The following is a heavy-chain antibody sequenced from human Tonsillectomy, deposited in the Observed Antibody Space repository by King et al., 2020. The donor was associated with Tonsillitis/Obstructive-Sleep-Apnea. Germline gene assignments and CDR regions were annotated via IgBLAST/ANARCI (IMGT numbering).Heavy chain of an antibody. CDR3: ARGLSLDY. V-gene: IGHV4-34*01. Sequence: VQLQQWGAGLLKPSETLSLTCAVYGGSFSGYYWSWIRQPPGKGLEWIWEISHSGSTNYNPSLRSRVTISVDTSRNRFSLRLTSVTAADTALYYCARGLSLDYWGPGSLVTVSS. D-gene: IGHD2/OR15-2a*01. CDR1: GGSFSGYY. J-gene: IGHJ4*02. CDR2: ISHSGST.